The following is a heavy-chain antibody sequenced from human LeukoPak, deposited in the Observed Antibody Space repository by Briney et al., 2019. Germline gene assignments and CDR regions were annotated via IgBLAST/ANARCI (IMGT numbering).Heavy chain of an antibody. CDR2: IYTSGST. CDR1: GGSISSYY. J-gene: IGHJ4*02. D-gene: IGHD6-19*01. Sequence: SETLSLTCTVSGGSISSYYWSWIRQPLGKGLEWIGYIYTSGSTNYNPSLKSRVTISVDTSKNQFSLKLSSVTAADTAVYYCARQRGGSGWYYFDYWGQGTLVTVSS. CDR3: ARQRGGSGWYYFDY. V-gene: IGHV4-4*09.